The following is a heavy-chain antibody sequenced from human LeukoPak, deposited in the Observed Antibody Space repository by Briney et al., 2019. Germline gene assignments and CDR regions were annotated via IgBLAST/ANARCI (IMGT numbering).Heavy chain of an antibody. V-gene: IGHV4-4*07. CDR2: IHISAGS. Sequence: SETLSLTCTVSGGSISNYYWNWIRQPAGKGLESIGRIHISAGSNYSPSLKSRVTMSIDAAKNQSSLKLTSLTAADTAVYYCARDRPGYCSSTSCRDAFDIWGQGTMVTVSS. D-gene: IGHD2-2*01. CDR3: ARDRPGYCSSTSCRDAFDI. CDR1: GGSISNYY. J-gene: IGHJ3*02.